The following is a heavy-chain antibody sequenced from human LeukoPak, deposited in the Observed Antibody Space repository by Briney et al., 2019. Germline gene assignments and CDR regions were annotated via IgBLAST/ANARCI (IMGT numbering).Heavy chain of an antibody. CDR3: AKDEAAAGVDFDY. J-gene: IGHJ4*02. Sequence: PGGSLRLSCAASGFTFSGYGIHWVRQAPGKGLEWVAFIRSDGSVKYYADSVRGRFTISRDNSKNTLYVQMNSLRAEDTAVYYCAKDEAAAGVDFDYWGQGTLVTVYS. CDR1: GFTFSGYG. CDR2: IRSDGSVK. V-gene: IGHV3-30*02. D-gene: IGHD6-13*01.